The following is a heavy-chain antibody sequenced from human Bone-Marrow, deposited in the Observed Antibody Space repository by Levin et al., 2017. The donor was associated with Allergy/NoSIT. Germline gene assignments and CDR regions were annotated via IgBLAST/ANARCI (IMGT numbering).Heavy chain of an antibody. CDR2: IYSGGSA. Sequence: GGSLRLSCAASGFTVSGNYMSWVRQAPGKGLEWVSVIYSGGSAYYADSVKGRFTISRDNSTNTVFLQMNSLGAEDTAVYYCARDSAGSGSGSYYNHVDYWGQGTRVTVSS. V-gene: IGHV3-53*01. CDR3: ARDSAGSGSGSYYNHVDY. J-gene: IGHJ4*02. CDR1: GFTVSGNY. D-gene: IGHD3-10*01.